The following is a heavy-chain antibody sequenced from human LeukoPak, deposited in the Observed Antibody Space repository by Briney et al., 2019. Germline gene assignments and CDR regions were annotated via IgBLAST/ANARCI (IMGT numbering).Heavy chain of an antibody. CDR1: GFTFDDYA. D-gene: IGHD4-17*01. CDR2: ISWNSGSI. J-gene: IGHJ4*02. CDR3: AKSKTVTTEFDH. V-gene: IGHV3-9*03. Sequence: GRSLRLSCAASGFTFDDYAMHGVRQVPGKGLEWVSGISWNSGSIGYADSVKGRFTISRDNAKTSLYLQMNSLRAEDMALYYCAKSKTVTTEFDHWGQGTLVTVSS.